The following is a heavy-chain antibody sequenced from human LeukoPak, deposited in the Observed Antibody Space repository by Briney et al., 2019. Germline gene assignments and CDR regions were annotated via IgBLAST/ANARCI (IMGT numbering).Heavy chain of an antibody. CDR1: GFTFSVYS. CDR3: ARDITMVRTYYYNGMDV. V-gene: IGHV3-48*01. J-gene: IGHJ6*02. Sequence: TGGSLRLSCAASGFTFSVYSMNWVRQAPGKGLEWVSYITASSRTKYYADSVKGRFSVSRDNAKNSLFLRMNSLRAEDTAVYYCARDITMVRTYYYNGMDVWGQGTTVTVS. CDR2: ITASSRTK. D-gene: IGHD3-10*01.